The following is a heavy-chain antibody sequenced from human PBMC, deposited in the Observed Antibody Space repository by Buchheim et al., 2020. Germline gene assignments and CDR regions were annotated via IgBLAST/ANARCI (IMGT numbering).Heavy chain of an antibody. V-gene: IGHV3-74*01. CDR3: VRDWYGMDV. CDR1: GFTFSNFW. J-gene: IGHJ6*02. Sequence: QLVESGGGLVQPGGSLRLSCAASGFTFSNFWMHWVRQAPGKGLVWVSRTDSAGSSTDYADSVKGRFTISRDNAKNTLFLQMNSLRPEDTAVYFCVRDWYGMDVWGRGTT. CDR2: TDSAGSST.